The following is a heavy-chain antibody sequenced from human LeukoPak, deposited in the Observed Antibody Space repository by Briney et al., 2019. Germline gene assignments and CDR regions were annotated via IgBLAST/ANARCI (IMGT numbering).Heavy chain of an antibody. CDR2: ISGSGGST. CDR1: GFTFRNYA. V-gene: IGHV3-23*01. D-gene: IGHD5-12*01. Sequence: GGSLRLSCAASGFTFRNYAISWVRQAAGKGLEWVSAISGSGGSTYYADSVKGRFTISRDNFKNTLYLQMNSLRAEDTAVYYCAKGESGYDSYFDYWGQGTLVTVSS. J-gene: IGHJ4*02. CDR3: AKGESGYDSYFDY.